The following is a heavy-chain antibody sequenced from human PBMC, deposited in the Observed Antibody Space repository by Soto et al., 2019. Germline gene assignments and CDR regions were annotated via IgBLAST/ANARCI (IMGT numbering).Heavy chain of an antibody. CDR1: GFTFSTYA. J-gene: IGHJ4*02. V-gene: IGHV3-23*01. CDR2: LSGSGVST. CDR3: AKIESRFYYDSSGYYPFDY. D-gene: IGHD3-22*01. Sequence: GSLRLSCAASGFTFSTYAITWVRQPPGKGLEWVSALSGSGVSTYYADSVTDRFTISRDNSKNTVYLQMNSLRAEDTAVYYCAKIESRFYYDSSGYYPFDYWGQGTLVTVSS.